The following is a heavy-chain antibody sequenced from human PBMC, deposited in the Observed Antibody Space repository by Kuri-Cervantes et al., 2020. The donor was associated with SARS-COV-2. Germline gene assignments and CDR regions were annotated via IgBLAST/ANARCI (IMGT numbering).Heavy chain of an antibody. CDR1: GESFRGYY. Sequence: SHTLSLTCAVYGESFRGYYWSWIRRPPGKGLEWIGEINHSGSTNYNPSLKSRVTISVDTSKNQFSLKLSSVTAADTAVYYCARGNGFFSESIAARGRTYYFDYWAREPWSPSPQ. D-gene: IGHD6-6*01. CDR3: ARGNGFFSESIAARGRTYYFDY. CDR2: INHSGST. J-gene: IGHJ4*02. V-gene: IGHV4-34*01.